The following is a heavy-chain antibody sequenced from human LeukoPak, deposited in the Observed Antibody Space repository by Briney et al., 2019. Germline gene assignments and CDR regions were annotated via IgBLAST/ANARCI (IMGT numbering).Heavy chain of an antibody. V-gene: IGHV3-66*01. CDR3: AKVDNWKYGHHDY. J-gene: IGHJ4*02. Sequence: GGSLRLSCAASEFSVGSNHMTWVRQAPGKGLEWVSLIYSGGSTYYADSVKGRFTISRDNSKYTLSLQMNSLRAEDTAVYYCAKVDNWKYGHHDYWGQGTLVTVSS. CDR2: IYSGGST. D-gene: IGHD1-1*01. CDR1: EFSVGSNH.